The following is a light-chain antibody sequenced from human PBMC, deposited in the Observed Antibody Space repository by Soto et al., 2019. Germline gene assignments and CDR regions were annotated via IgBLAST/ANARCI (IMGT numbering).Light chain of an antibody. V-gene: IGKV3-20*01. CDR3: QQYGSSPPNT. CDR2: GAT. J-gene: IGKJ2*01. Sequence: IVLTQSPGTLSLSPGERATLSCRASQSVSSSYLAWYQQKPGQAPRLLIYGATSRATGIPDRFSGSGSGTDFTLTISRLEPEDFAVDYCQQYGSSPPNTFGQGTKLEIK. CDR1: QSVSSSY.